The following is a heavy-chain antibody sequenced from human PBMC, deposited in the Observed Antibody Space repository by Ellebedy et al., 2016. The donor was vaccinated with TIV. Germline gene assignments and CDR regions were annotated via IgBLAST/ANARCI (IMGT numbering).Heavy chain of an antibody. Sequence: AASVKVSCKASGYTFTNNAITWVRQAPGQGLEWMGWISTENRNTNFAPKFQGRVTLTTETSTNTAYMELTNLRSDDTAVDYCARDQSTAVFDNWGQGTLVTVSS. CDR3: ARDQSTAVFDN. CDR2: ISTENRNT. V-gene: IGHV1-18*01. CDR1: GYTFTNNA. J-gene: IGHJ4*02. D-gene: IGHD1-1*01.